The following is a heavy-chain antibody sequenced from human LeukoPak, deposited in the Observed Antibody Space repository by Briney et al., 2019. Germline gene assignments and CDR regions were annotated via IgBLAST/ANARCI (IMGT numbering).Heavy chain of an antibody. V-gene: IGHV1-69*05. J-gene: IGHJ4*02. CDR3: ATVQQLALVY. Sequence: ASVKVSCKASGGTFSSYAISWVRQAPGQGLEWMGRIIPIFGTANYAQKFQGRVTITTDESTSTAYMELSSLRSEDTAVYYCATVQQLALVYWGQGTLVTVSS. CDR2: IIPIFGTA. CDR1: GGTFSSYA. D-gene: IGHD6-13*01.